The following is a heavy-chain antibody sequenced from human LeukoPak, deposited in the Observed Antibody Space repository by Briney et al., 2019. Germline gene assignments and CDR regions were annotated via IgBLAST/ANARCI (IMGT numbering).Heavy chain of an antibody. J-gene: IGHJ4*02. CDR3: MKGGWGSPFDY. D-gene: IGHD7-27*01. CDR2: LSDNGGGT. CDR1: GFPFKTYP. Sequence: PGGSLRLSCAASGFPFKTYPMTWVRQAPGKGLEWVSPLSDNGGGTFYADSVKGRFTISKDVSSDTLYLQMDSLTADDTAVYYCMKGGWGSPFDYWGQGTMVTVSS. V-gene: IGHV3-23*01.